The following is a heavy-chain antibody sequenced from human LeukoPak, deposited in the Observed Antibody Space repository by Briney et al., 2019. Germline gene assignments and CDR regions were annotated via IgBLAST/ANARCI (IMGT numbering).Heavy chain of an antibody. CDR2: ISGSGGST. J-gene: IGHJ4*02. V-gene: IGHV3-23*01. CDR1: GFTFSSYA. D-gene: IGHD1-20*01. CDR3: AKGGYNWNYFDY. Sequence: GGSLRLSCAASGFTFSSYATSWVRQAPGKGLEWFSAISGSGGSTYYADSVKGRFTISRDNSKNTLYLQMNSLRAEDTAVYYCAKGGYNWNYFDYWGPGTLVTVSS.